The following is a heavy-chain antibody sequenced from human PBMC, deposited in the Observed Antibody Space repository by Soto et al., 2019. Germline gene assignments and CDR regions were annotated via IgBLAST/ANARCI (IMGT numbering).Heavy chain of an antibody. Sequence: GGSLRLSCAASGFTFSSYAMHWVRQAPGKGLEWVAVISYDGSNKYYADSVKGRFTISRDNSKNTLYLQMNSLRAEDTAVHYCARDGSSSSVPFDYWGQGTLVTVSS. V-gene: IGHV3-30*04. D-gene: IGHD6-6*01. CDR3: ARDGSSSSVPFDY. J-gene: IGHJ4*02. CDR2: ISYDGSNK. CDR1: GFTFSSYA.